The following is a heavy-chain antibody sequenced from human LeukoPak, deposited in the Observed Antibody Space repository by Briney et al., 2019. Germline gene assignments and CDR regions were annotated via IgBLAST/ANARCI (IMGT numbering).Heavy chain of an antibody. CDR3: ARGYCSGGSCYLGWFDP. CDR1: GGSISSYY. J-gene: IGHJ5*02. CDR2: IYYSGST. Sequence: SETLSLTCTVSGGSISSYYWSWIRQPPGKGLEWIGYIYYSGSTCYNPSLKSRVTISVDTSKNQFSLKLSSVTAADTAVYYCARGYCSGGSCYLGWFDPWGQGTLVTVSS. D-gene: IGHD2-15*01. V-gene: IGHV4-59*12.